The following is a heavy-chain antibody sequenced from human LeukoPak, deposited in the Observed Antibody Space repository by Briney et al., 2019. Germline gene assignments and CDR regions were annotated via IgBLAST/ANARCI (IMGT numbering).Heavy chain of an antibody. CDR2: ISGRGGST. J-gene: IGHJ4*02. CDR3: AKDLMGSYGVVNFDY. CDR1: GFTFSSYA. D-gene: IGHD5-18*01. V-gene: IGHV3-23*01. Sequence: PGGSLRLSCAASGFTFSSYAMSWVRQAPGKGLEGVSAISGRGGSTYYADSVKGRFTISRDNSKNPMNLKMNSLRAEDTAVYYCAKDLMGSYGVVNFDYWGQGTLVTVSS.